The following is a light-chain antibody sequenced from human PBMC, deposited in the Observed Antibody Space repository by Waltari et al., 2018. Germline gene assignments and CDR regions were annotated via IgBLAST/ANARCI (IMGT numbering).Light chain of an antibody. CDR1: ESISIS. Sequence: EIVLTQSPATLSLSPGERATLSCRASESISISLAWHQQKPGQAPRLLLYDASKRASGILDRFSGSGSGTDFTLTISSLEPEDFAVYYCQQSNNWPWTFGQGTKVEIK. CDR3: QQSNNWPWT. CDR2: DAS. V-gene: IGKV3-11*01. J-gene: IGKJ1*01.